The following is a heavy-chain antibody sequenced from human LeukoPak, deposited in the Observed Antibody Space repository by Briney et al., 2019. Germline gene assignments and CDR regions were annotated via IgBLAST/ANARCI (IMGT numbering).Heavy chain of an antibody. V-gene: IGHV3-23*01. CDR2: ISGSGGST. D-gene: IGHD5-12*01. CDR3: ARGLPYSGYDFDY. Sequence: GGSLRLSCAASGFTFSSYAMSWVRQAPGKGLEWVSAISGSGGSTYYADSVKGRFIISRDNAKNSLYLQMNSLRAGDTAVYYCARGLPYSGYDFDYWGQGTLVTVSS. CDR1: GFTFSSYA. J-gene: IGHJ4*02.